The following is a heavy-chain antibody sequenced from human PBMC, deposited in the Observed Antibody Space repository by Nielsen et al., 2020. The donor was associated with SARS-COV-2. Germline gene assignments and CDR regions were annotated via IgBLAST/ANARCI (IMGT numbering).Heavy chain of an antibody. CDR3: ARGGLAVTTPDIEGYGMDV. D-gene: IGHD4-17*01. CDR1: GFTFSSYW. V-gene: IGHV3-74*01. Sequence: GGSLRLSCAASGFTFSSYWMHWVRQAPGKGLVWVSRINSDGSSTSYADSVKGRFTISRDNAKNTLYLQMNSLRAEDTAVYYCARGGLAVTTPDIEGYGMDVWGQGTTVTVSS. CDR2: INSDGSST. J-gene: IGHJ6*02.